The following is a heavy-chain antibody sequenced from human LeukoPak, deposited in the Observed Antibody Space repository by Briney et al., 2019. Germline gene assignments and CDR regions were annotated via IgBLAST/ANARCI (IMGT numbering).Heavy chain of an antibody. CDR3: ARAYKYSSGWYISPPNIDY. CDR2: INHSGST. CDR1: GYSISSGYY. D-gene: IGHD6-19*01. V-gene: IGHV4-38-2*02. Sequence: SETLSLTCTVSGYSISSGYYWSWLRQPPGTGLEWIGEINHSGSTNYNPSLKSRVTISVDTSKNQFSLKLSSVTAADTAVYYCARAYKYSSGWYISPPNIDYWGQGTLVTVSS. J-gene: IGHJ4*02.